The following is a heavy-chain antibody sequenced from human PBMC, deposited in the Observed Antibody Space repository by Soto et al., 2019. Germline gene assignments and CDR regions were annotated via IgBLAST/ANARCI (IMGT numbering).Heavy chain of an antibody. D-gene: IGHD7-27*01. V-gene: IGHV4-30-4*01. CDR2: IYRSATT. J-gene: IGHJ5*01. Sequence: SETLSLTCSVSGDSISNLDYFWAWIRQPPGQALEYIGYIYRSATTYYNPSFESRVAISVDTSKSQFSLNVTSVTAADTAVYFCARGRYCLTGRCFPNWFDSWGQGALVTVSS. CDR3: ARGRYCLTGRCFPNWFDS. CDR1: GDSISNLDYF.